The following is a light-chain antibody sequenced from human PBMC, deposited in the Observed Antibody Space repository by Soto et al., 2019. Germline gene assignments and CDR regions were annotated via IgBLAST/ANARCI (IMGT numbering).Light chain of an antibody. J-gene: IGKJ1*01. CDR3: QQYGSSPWT. CDR1: QTIRSNY. V-gene: IGKV3-20*01. CDR2: GAS. Sequence: ETVLTQSPGTLSLSPGERATLSCRASQTIRSNYLAWYRQTPGPAPRLLIYGASNSAPGIANRFSGSGSGTDFTLIISRLEPEDFALYYCQQYGSSPWTFGQGTKVEIK.